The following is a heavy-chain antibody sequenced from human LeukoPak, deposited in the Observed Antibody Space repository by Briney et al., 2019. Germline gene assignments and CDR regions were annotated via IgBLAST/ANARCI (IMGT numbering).Heavy chain of an antibody. V-gene: IGHV3-7*01. CDR3: VNLGYSD. CDR2: IKNDGSDK. D-gene: IGHD5-12*01. CDR1: GFSFSAAW. Sequence: GSLRPSFETSGFSFSAAWMTWVPPAPGKGLEWVATIKNDGSDKYYVDSVKGRFTLSRDNAKNSVYLQMNSLRVEDTAVYYCVNLGYSDGGQGTLVTVSS. J-gene: IGHJ4*02.